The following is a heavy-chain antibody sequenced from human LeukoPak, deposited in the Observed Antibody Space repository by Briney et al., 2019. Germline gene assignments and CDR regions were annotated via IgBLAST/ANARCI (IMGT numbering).Heavy chain of an antibody. CDR1: GYTFTGYY. CDR3: ARVGTYDYVWGSYRYTVLPDY. V-gene: IGHV1-2*02. Sequence: GASVKVSCKASGYTFTGYYMHWVRQAPGQGLEWMGWINPNSGGTNYAQKFQGRVTMTRDTSISTAYMELSRLRSDDTAVYYCARVGTYDYVWGSYRYTVLPDYWGQGTLVTVSS. CDR2: INPNSGGT. D-gene: IGHD3-16*02. J-gene: IGHJ4*02.